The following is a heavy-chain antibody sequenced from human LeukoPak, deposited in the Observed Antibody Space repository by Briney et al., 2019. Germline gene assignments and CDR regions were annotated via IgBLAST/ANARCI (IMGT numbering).Heavy chain of an antibody. D-gene: IGHD2-2*01. Sequence: SETLSLTCTVSGGSLSSKCWSWIRQPAGEGREWIGCIFTSVSQHYNPSLKSRLTMSVDTSKTQFSLKLSSVTAADTAVYYCARDCSSTSCYRYYFDYWGQGTLVTVSS. CDR1: GGSLSSKC. J-gene: IGHJ4*02. CDR2: IFTSVSQ. CDR3: ARDCSSTSCYRYYFDY. V-gene: IGHV4-4*07.